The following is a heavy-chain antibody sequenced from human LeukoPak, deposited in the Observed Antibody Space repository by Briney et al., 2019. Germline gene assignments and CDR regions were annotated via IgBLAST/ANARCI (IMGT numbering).Heavy chain of an antibody. J-gene: IGHJ4*02. CDR2: IYSGGNT. V-gene: IGHV3-53*01. CDR3: ARGDFGGNSGLEY. Sequence: GGSLRLSCAASGFSVSTKYMSWVRQAPGKGLEWISLIYSGGNTYYAGSVKSRFSVSRDNSKNTVYLQMDSLGVEDTAVYYCARGDFGGNSGLEYWGQGSLVTVSS. D-gene: IGHD4-23*01. CDR1: GFSVSTKY.